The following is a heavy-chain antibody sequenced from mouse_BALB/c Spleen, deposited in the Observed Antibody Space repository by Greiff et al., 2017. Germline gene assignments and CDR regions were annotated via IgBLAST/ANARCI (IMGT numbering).Heavy chain of an antibody. Sequence: EVQLQQSGAELVRPGALVKLSCKASGFNIKDYYMHWVKQRPEQGLEWIGWIDPENGNTIYDPKFQGKASITADTSSNTAYLQLSSLTSEDTAVYYCARSGDYDGFAYWGQGTLVTVSA. J-gene: IGHJ3*01. D-gene: IGHD2-4*01. CDR2: IDPENGNT. CDR1: GFNIKDYY. CDR3: ARSGDYDGFAY. V-gene: IGHV14-1*02.